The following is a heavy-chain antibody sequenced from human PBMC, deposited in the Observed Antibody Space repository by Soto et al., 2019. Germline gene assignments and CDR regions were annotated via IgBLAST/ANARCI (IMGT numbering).Heavy chain of an antibody. CDR3: AKGGDGLWFGELLDYYYGMDV. CDR2: INPNSGGT. D-gene: IGHD3-10*01. CDR1: GYTFTGYY. Sequence: ASVKVSCKASGYTFTGYYMHWVGQAPGQGLEWMGWINPNSGGTNYAQKFQGWVTMTRDTSICTAYMELSRLRSDDTAVYYCAKGGDGLWFGELLDYYYGMDVWGQGTTVTVSS. V-gene: IGHV1-2*04. J-gene: IGHJ6*02.